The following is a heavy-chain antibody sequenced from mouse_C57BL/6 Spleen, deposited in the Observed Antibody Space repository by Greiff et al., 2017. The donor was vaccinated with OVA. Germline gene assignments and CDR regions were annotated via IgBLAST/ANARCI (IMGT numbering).Heavy chain of an antibody. J-gene: IGHJ2*01. CDR3: ARYDYGYFDY. CDR1: GFTFTDYY. V-gene: IGHV7-3*01. Sequence: EVKLVESGGGLVQPGGSLSLSCAASGFTFTDYYMSWVRQPPGKALEWLGFIRNKANGYTTEYSASVKGRLTISRDNSQSILYLQMNALRAEDSATYYCARYDYGYFDYWGQGTTLTVSS. D-gene: IGHD1-1*01. CDR2: IRNKANGYTT.